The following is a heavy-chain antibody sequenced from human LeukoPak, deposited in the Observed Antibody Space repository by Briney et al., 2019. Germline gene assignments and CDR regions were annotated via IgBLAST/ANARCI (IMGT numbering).Heavy chain of an antibody. CDR3: ARLKVWFDP. CDR2: VAYSGST. J-gene: IGHJ5*02. CDR1: GGSINSYY. Sequence: SETLSLTCTVSGGSINSYYWSWIRQPPGKGLEWIGYVAYSGSTNYNPSLKSRVTISLDTSKNQFSLKLSSVTAADTAVYYCARLKVWFDPWGQGTLVTVSS. V-gene: IGHV4-59*08.